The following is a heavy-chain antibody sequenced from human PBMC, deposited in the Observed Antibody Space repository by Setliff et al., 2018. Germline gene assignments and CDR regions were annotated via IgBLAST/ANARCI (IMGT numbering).Heavy chain of an antibody. D-gene: IGHD6-13*01. V-gene: IGHV3-74*01. Sequence: PGGSLRLSCAASGFTFDVYDLNWVRQAPGKGLEWVSRINRDGSYTVYADSVEGRFTISRDNAKNTLYLQMNSLGAEDTAVYYCARDSYTSPDYWGQGTLVTVSS. CDR1: GFTFDVYD. CDR2: INRDGSYT. CDR3: ARDSYTSPDY. J-gene: IGHJ4*02.